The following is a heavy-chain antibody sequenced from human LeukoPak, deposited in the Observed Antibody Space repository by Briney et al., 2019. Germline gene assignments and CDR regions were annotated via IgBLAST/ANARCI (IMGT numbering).Heavy chain of an antibody. CDR3: AGHIAATNYGMDV. CDR2: IDPSDSYT. V-gene: IGHV5-10-1*01. CDR1: GYSFTSYW. D-gene: IGHD5-12*01. Sequence: GESLRISCKGSGYSFTSYWISWVRQMPGKGLEWMGKIDPSDSYTNYSPSFQGHVTISADKSISTAYLQWSRLEASDTAMYYCAGHIAATNYGMDVWGPGTTVTV. J-gene: IGHJ6*02.